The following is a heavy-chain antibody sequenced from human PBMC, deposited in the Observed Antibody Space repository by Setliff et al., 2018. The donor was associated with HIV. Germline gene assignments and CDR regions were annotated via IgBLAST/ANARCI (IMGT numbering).Heavy chain of an antibody. Sequence: GGSLRLSCAASGFAFSSHWMVWVRQAPGKGPEWVANIKGDGSETYYVDSVKGRFTISRDNAKNSLYLQMNSLRVEDTAVYYCARPFDQWGQGALVTVSS. CDR1: GFAFSSHW. CDR2: IKGDGSET. V-gene: IGHV3-7*01. J-gene: IGHJ4*02. CDR3: ARPFDQ.